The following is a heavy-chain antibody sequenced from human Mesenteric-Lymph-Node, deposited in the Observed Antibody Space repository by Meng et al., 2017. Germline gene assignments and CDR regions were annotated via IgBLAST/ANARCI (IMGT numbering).Heavy chain of an antibody. V-gene: IGHV3-15*01. CDR1: GFTFSNAW. J-gene: IGHJ3*02. D-gene: IGHD7-27*01. CDR3: TTGAFTGESDAYDI. CDR2: IKSKTNGGTA. Sequence: GGSLRLSCAASGFTFSNAWMTWVRQAPGKGLEWVGRIKSKTNGGTAEYGAPVKGRFTISREDSKNTHYLQMNSLKTEDTAVYYCTTGAFTGESDAYDIWGQGTMVTVSS.